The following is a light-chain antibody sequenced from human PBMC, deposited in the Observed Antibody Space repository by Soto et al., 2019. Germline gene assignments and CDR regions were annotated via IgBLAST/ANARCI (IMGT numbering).Light chain of an antibody. J-gene: IGLJ3*02. CDR1: TSNIGSNT. V-gene: IGLV1-44*01. CDR2: SDN. CDR3: STWDDRLNSCV. Sequence: QAVVTQPPSTSGTPGQSGTISCSGSTSNIGSNTVNWYQHLPGTAHKLLCHSDNQQHSGVPDRFSGSKSGASASLAISGLQSEDEADDYCSTWDDRLNSCVFGGGTKVTVL.